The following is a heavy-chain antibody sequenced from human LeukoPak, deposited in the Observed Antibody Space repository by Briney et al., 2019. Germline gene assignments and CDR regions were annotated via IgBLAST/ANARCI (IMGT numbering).Heavy chain of an antibody. Sequence: GGSLKLSGAASGFTFRSHEMNWVRQAQGKGLEWVSYISGDGYTTYYADSVKGRFTISRDNAKNSLYVQMNSLRAEDTAVYYCARARGPNLWGQGTLVTVSS. V-gene: IGHV3-48*03. J-gene: IGHJ5*02. CDR3: ARARGPNL. CDR1: GFTFRSHE. CDR2: ISGDGYTT.